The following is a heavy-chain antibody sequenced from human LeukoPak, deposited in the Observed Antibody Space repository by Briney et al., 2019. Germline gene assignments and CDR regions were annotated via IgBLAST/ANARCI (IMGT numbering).Heavy chain of an antibody. CDR1: GGSISSSSNY. CDR2: ISYTGST. CDR3: ASKRGDYYDSSGYSGEDDAFDI. Sequence: PSETLSLTCSVSGGSISSSSNYWGWIRQPPGKGLEWIGTISYTGSTYYSPSLKSRVTISVDTSKNQFSLKVSSVTAADTAVYYCASKRGDYYDSSGYSGEDDAFDIWGQGTMVTVSS. J-gene: IGHJ3*02. D-gene: IGHD3-22*01. V-gene: IGHV4-39*07.